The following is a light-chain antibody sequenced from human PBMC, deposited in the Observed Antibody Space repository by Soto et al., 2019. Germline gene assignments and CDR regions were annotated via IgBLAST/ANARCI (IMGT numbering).Light chain of an antibody. CDR1: QSVSNY. V-gene: IGKV3-11*01. Sequence: EIVLTQSPATLSLSPGERAILSCRASQSVSNYIAWYQQKPGQAPRLLMYEASKRATGIPARFSGSGSGTDFTLTISSLEPEDFAVYYCPQRYRWLRTFGQGTKLAIK. CDR3: PQRYRWLRT. J-gene: IGKJ2*01. CDR2: EAS.